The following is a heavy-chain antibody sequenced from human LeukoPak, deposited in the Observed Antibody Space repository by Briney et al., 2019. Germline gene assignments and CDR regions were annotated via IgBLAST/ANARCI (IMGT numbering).Heavy chain of an antibody. CDR2: ISGDGGDT. J-gene: IGHJ4*02. V-gene: IGHV3-43*02. CDR1: GFTFDDYA. D-gene: IGHD5-12*01. Sequence: GGSLRLSRAASGFTFDDYAMHWVRQVPGKGLEWDSLISGDGGDTFYADSVRGRFTISRDNNKNSLFLQMNSLRTEDTALYYCARARGYSNLWGQGTLVTVSS. CDR3: ARARGYSNL.